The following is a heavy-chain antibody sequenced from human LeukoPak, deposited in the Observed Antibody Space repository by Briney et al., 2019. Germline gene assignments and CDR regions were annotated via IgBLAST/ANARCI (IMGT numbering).Heavy chain of an antibody. CDR2: ISGSGGRT. CDR3: AKVGMEATYYYDSRSYFDF. D-gene: IGHD3-22*01. J-gene: IGHJ4*02. Sequence: GGSLRLSCAASGFTLSSYAMSWVRQAPGKGLEWVSAISGSGGRTHYADSVKGRFTISRDSSKNTLYLQMNSLRAGDTAVYYCAKVGMEATYYYDSRSYFDFWGQGTLVTVSS. CDR1: GFTLSSYA. V-gene: IGHV3-23*01.